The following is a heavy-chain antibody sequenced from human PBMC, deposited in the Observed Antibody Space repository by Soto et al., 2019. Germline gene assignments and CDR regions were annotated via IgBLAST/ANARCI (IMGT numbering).Heavy chain of an antibody. Sequence: SVKVSCKASGYTFTSYGIIWVRQAPGQGLEWMGWISAYNGNTNYAQKLQGRVTMTTDTSTSTAYMELRSLRSDDTAVYYCARGPSITIFGVAPGWFDPWGQGTLVTVSS. CDR1: GYTFTSYG. V-gene: IGHV1-18*01. J-gene: IGHJ5*02. CDR3: ARGPSITIFGVAPGWFDP. CDR2: ISAYNGNT. D-gene: IGHD3-3*01.